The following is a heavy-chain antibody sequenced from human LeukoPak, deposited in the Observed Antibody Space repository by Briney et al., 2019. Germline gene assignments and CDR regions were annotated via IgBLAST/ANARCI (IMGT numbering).Heavy chain of an antibody. D-gene: IGHD5-12*01. CDR3: AREHSGYDFPGRDYYYMDV. CDR2: ISGNSRYI. CDR1: GFTVSSDS. J-gene: IGHJ6*03. Sequence: GGSLRLSCTVSGFTVSSDSMSWVRQAPGKGLEWVSSISGNSRYIYYADSVKGRFTISRDNAKNSLYLQMNSLRAEDTAVYYCAREHSGYDFPGRDYYYMDVWGKGTTVTVSS. V-gene: IGHV3-21*01.